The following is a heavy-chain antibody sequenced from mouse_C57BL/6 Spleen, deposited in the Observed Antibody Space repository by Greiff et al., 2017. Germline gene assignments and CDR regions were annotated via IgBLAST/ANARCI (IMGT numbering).Heavy chain of an antibody. D-gene: IGHD6-1*01. CDR2: FYPGSGNP. J-gene: IGHJ4*01. CDR1: GYRFTSSY. Sequence: QVQLQQSGPELVKPGASVKISCKASGYRFTSSYINWVKQRPGQGLEWIGWFYPGSGNPKYTEKFKGKATLTADTSSSTAYMRLICLKSDDSAVYDCARSLPVTMYYAMDYWGQGTSVTVSS. V-gene: IGHV1-66*01. CDR3: ARSLPVTMYYAMDY.